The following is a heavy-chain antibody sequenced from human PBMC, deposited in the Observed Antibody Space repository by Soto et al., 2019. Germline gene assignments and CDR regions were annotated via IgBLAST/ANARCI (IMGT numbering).Heavy chain of an antibody. Sequence: LSCAASGFSFTSFGIHWVRQAPGKGLEWVALVSYDGSSKFYSDSVKGRFALSRDNSKKTVYLQMNSLKTDDTAVYYCAILSTVTTTTSDFWGQGTLVTVSS. CDR3: AILSTVTTTTSDF. D-gene: IGHD4-17*01. CDR2: VSYDGSSK. CDR1: GFSFTSFG. J-gene: IGHJ4*02. V-gene: IGHV3-30*03.